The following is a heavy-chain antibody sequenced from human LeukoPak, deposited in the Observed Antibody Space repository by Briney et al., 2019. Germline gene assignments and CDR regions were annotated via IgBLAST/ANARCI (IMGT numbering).Heavy chain of an antibody. CDR2: IWYDGSNQ. J-gene: IGHJ4*02. CDR3: ATDRNSGKYYDY. V-gene: IGHV3-33*01. CDR1: GLRFRNYG. Sequence: GGSLRLSCAASGLRFRNYGMHWVRQAPGKGLEWVAVIWYDGSNQYYVDSVKGRFTVSRDNAKNTLYLQMNSLRAEDTAVYYCATDRNSGKYYDYWGQGTLVTVSS. D-gene: IGHD1-26*01.